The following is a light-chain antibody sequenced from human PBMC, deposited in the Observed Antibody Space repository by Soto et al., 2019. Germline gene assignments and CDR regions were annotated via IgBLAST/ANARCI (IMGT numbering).Light chain of an antibody. CDR3: CSYACSSTFVV. Sequence: QSALTQPASVSGSPGQSITISCTGTSSDVGSYNLVSWYQQHPGKAPKLMIYEGSKRPSGVSNRFSGYKSGNTACLTIYGLQADDEADYYCCSYACSSTFVVFGGGTKLTVL. CDR2: EGS. CDR1: SSDVGSYNL. J-gene: IGLJ2*01. V-gene: IGLV2-23*03.